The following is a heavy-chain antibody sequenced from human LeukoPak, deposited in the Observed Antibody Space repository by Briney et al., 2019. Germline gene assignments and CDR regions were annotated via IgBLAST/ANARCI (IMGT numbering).Heavy chain of an antibody. J-gene: IGHJ4*02. CDR1: GFTFGDYA. CDR2: IRSKAYGGTT. V-gene: IGHV3-49*03. Sequence: PGGSLRLSCTASGFTFGDYAMSWFRQAPGKGLEWVGFIRSKAYGGTTEYAASVKGRFTISRDDSKSIAYLQMNSLKTEDTAVYYCTTESGLGSYFDYWGQGTLVTVSS. CDR3: TTESGLGSYFDY. D-gene: IGHD1-26*01.